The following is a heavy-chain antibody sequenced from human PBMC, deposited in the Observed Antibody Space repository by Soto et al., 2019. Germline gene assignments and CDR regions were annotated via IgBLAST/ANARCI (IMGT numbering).Heavy chain of an antibody. D-gene: IGHD3-22*01. CDR1: GYTFTSYD. CDR3: ARAPHYYYDSSGAHDAFDI. Sequence: QVQLVQSGAEVKKPGASVKVSCKASGYTFTSYDINWVRQATGQGLEWMGWMNPNSGNTGYAQKFQGRVTMTRNTSISTAYMELSSLRSEDTAVYYCARAPHYYYDSSGAHDAFDIWGQGTMVTVSS. CDR2: MNPNSGNT. V-gene: IGHV1-8*01. J-gene: IGHJ3*02.